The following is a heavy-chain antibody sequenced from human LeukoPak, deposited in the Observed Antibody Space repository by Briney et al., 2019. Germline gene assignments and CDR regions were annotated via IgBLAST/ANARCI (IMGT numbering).Heavy chain of an antibody. Sequence: TGGSLRLSCAASGFTFSSYSMNWVRQAPGKGLEWVSSISSSSSYIYYADSVKGRFTISRDNAKNTLYLQMNSLRAEDTAVYYCARELRYSSHYFDYWGQGTLVTVSS. CDR3: ARELRYSSHYFDY. D-gene: IGHD5-18*01. CDR1: GFTFSSYS. CDR2: ISSSSSYI. J-gene: IGHJ4*02. V-gene: IGHV3-21*01.